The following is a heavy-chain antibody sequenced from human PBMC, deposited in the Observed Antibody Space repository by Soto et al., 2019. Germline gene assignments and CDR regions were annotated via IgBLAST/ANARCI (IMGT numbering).Heavy chain of an antibody. J-gene: IGHJ5*02. CDR1: GGCISSGYYY. CDR2: IYYSGST. CDR3: ARVRLDYIVPWNWFDP. V-gene: IGHV4-30-4*01. D-gene: IGHD4-4*01. Sequence: SETLSLTCTVSGGCISSGYYYWSWIRQPPGKGLEWIGYIYYSGSTYYNPSLKSRVTISVDTSKNQFSLKLSSVTAADTAVYYCARVRLDYIVPWNWFDPWGQGTLVTVSS.